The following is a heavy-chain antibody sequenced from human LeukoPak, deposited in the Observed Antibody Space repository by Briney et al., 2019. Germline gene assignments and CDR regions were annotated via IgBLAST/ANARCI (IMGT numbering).Heavy chain of an antibody. J-gene: IGHJ4*02. CDR2: IYYSGST. CDR1: GGSISSGDYY. D-gene: IGHD3-10*01. V-gene: IGHV4-30-4*01. CDR3: AREGFGELFGTAIDY. Sequence: SQTLSLTCTVSGGSISSGDYYWSWIRQPPGKGLEWIGYIYYSGSTYYNPSLKSRVTISVDTSKNQFSLKLSSVTAADTAVYYCAREGFGELFGTAIDYWGQGTLVTVSS.